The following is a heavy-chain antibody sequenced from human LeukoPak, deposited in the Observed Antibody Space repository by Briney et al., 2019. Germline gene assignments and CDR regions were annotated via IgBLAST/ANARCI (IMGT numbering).Heavy chain of an antibody. D-gene: IGHD3-16*01. J-gene: IGHJ4*02. Sequence: ASVKVSCKASGYTFSGYYIHWVRQAPGQGLEWMGWINTNSGGTKYAQRFQGRVTMTRDTSISTAYMELSRLRSDDTAVYYCARGSDHTAMIKDFWGQGTLVTVSS. CDR2: INTNSGGT. V-gene: IGHV1-2*02. CDR1: GYTFSGYY. CDR3: ARGSDHTAMIKDF.